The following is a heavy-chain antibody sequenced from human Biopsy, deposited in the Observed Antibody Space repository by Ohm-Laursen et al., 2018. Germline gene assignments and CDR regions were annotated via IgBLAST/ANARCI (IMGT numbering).Heavy chain of an antibody. CDR2: IYYSGST. CDR3: ARATNSTGWPYYYFYGMDV. V-gene: IGHV4-59*01. CDR1: GVSISSDY. D-gene: IGHD2/OR15-2a*01. J-gene: IGHJ6*02. Sequence: TLTLTCAVSGVSISSDYWSWIRQTPGKGLEWIGYIYYSGSTNYNPSLKSRVTISVDTSKNQFSLRLNSVTAADTAVYYCARATNSTGWPYYYFYGMDVWGQGTTVTVSS.